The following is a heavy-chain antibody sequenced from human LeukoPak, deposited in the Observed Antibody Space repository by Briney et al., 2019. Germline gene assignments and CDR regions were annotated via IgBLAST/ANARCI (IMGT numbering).Heavy chain of an antibody. V-gene: IGHV3-30*18. CDR3: AKVDDSSGTFDY. CDR2: ISYDGSNK. CDR1: GFTFSSYG. Sequence: AGGSLRLSCAASGFTFSSYGMHWVRQAPGKGLEWVAVISYDGSNKYYADSVKGRFTISRDNSKNTLYLQMNSLRAEDTAVYYCAKVDDSSGTFDYWGQGTLVTVSS. J-gene: IGHJ4*02. D-gene: IGHD3-22*01.